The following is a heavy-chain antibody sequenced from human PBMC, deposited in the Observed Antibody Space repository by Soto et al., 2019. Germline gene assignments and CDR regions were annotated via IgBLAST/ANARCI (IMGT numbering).Heavy chain of an antibody. CDR1: GGTFSSYA. V-gene: IGHV1-69*13. J-gene: IGHJ6*02. CDR2: IIPIFGTA. D-gene: IGHD3-3*01. CDR3: AKVNTIFGVEYYYYGMDV. Sequence: GASVKVSCKASGGTFSSYAISWVRQAPGQGLEWMGGIIPIFGTANYAQKFQGRVTITADESTSTAYMELNSLRAEDTAVYYCAKVNTIFGVEYYYYGMDVWGQGTTVTVSS.